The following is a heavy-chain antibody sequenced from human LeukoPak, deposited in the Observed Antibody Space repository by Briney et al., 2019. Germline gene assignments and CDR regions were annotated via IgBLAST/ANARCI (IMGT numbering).Heavy chain of an antibody. D-gene: IGHD3-3*01. J-gene: IGHJ3*02. CDR2: IYYSGST. CDR1: GGSISSYY. Sequence: PSETLSLTCTVSGGSISSYYWSWLRQPPGKGLEWIGYIYYSGSTNYNPSLKSRVTISVDTSKNQFSLKLSSVTAADTAVYYCARVSDFWSGRAFDIWGQGTMVTVSS. V-gene: IGHV4-59*01. CDR3: ARVSDFWSGRAFDI.